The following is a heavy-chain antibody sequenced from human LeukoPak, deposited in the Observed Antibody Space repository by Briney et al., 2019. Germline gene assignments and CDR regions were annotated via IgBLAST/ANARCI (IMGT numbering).Heavy chain of an antibody. D-gene: IGHD2-21*02. V-gene: IGHV3-21*01. CDR3: AREARYCGGDCYPPLFDY. Sequence: GGSLRLSCAASGFTFSSYSMNWVRKAPGKGLEWVSSISSSSSYIYYADSVKGRFTISRDNAKNSLYLQMNSLRAEDTAVYYCAREARYCGGDCYPPLFDYWGQGTLVTVSS. J-gene: IGHJ4*02. CDR1: GFTFSSYS. CDR2: ISSSSSYI.